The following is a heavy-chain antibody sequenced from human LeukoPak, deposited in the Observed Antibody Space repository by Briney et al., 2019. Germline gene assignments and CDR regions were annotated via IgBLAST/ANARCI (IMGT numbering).Heavy chain of an antibody. J-gene: IGHJ4*02. CDR2: ISWDDDK. Sequence: SGPTLVKPTQTLTLTCTFSGFSLSISGVGVGWIRLPPGTAMESTALISWDDDKRYSPSLNSRLTITKDTSKNQVVLTMTNMDPVDTATYYCAHRGGSSSWYRQYCFDSWGQGTLVTVSS. V-gene: IGHV2-5*02. D-gene: IGHD6-13*01. CDR1: GFSLSISGVG. CDR3: AHRGGSSSWYRQYCFDS.